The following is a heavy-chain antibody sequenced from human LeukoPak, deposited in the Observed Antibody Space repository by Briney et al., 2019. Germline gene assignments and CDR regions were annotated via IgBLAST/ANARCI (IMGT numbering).Heavy chain of an antibody. J-gene: IGHJ4*02. CDR1: GFTFSSYA. CDR3: ARDPQPPYDFWSGYYSCYFDY. CDR2: ISYDGSNK. Sequence: PGGSLRLSCAASGFTFSSYAMHWVRQAPGKGLEWVAVISYDGSNKYYADSVKGRFTISRDNSKNTLYLQMNSLRAEDTAVYYCARDPQPPYDFWSGYYSCYFDYWGQGTLVTVSS. D-gene: IGHD3-3*01. V-gene: IGHV3-30-3*01.